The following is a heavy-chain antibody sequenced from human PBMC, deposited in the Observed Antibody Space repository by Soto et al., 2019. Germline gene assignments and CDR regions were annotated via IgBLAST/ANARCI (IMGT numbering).Heavy chain of an antibody. CDR3: AKGVSDYIGRYYYYGLDV. CDR1: GFTFSSYA. Sequence: GGSLRLSCAASGFTFSSYAMTWVRQAPGKGLEWVSAISGSGGSTYYADSVKGRFTISRDNSRNTLYLQMNSLRAEDTAVYYCAKGVSDYIGRYYYYGLDVWGQGTTVTVYS. CDR2: ISGSGGST. D-gene: IGHD4-4*01. J-gene: IGHJ6*01. V-gene: IGHV3-23*01.